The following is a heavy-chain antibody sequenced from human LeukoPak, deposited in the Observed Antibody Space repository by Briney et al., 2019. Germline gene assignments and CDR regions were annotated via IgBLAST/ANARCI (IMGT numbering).Heavy chain of an antibody. CDR3: AKWLRAPYYFDY. CDR2: IRGSGGST. J-gene: IGHJ4*02. V-gene: IGHV3-23*01. D-gene: IGHD5-12*01. Sequence: GGSLRLSCAASGFTFSSYAMSWVRQAPGKGLEWVSAIRGSGGSTYYADSVKGRFTISRDNSKNTLYLQMNSLRAEDTALYYCAKWLRAPYYFDYCGQGTLVTVSA. CDR1: GFTFSSYA.